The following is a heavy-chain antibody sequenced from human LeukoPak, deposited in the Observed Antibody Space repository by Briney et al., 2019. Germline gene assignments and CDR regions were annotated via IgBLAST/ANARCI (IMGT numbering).Heavy chain of an antibody. D-gene: IGHD3-10*01. V-gene: IGHV3-30*18. J-gene: IGHJ4*02. Sequence: PGRSLRLSCAASGFTFSSYGMHWVRQAPGKGLEWVAVISYDGSNKYYADSVKGRFTISRDKSKSTLYLQMNSLRAEDTAVYYCAKAHYYYGSGSSWGQGTLVTVSS. CDR1: GFTFSSYG. CDR2: ISYDGSNK. CDR3: AKAHYYYGSGSS.